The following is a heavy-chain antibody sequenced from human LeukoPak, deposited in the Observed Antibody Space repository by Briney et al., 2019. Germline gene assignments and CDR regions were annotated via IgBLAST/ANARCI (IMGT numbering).Heavy chain of an antibody. V-gene: IGHV1-2*02. D-gene: IGHD3-22*01. CDR1: GYTFTGYY. CDR3: ARDLDSSASLED. Sequence: ASVKVSFKASGYTFTGYYMHWVRQAPGQGLEWMGWIHPNSGGTNYAQKFQGRVTMTRDTSIGTAYMELSSLRSDDTAVYYCARDLDSSASLEDWGQGTLVTVSS. J-gene: IGHJ4*02. CDR2: IHPNSGGT.